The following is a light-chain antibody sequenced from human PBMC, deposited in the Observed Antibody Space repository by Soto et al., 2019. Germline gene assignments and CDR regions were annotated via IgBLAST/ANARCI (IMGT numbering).Light chain of an antibody. J-gene: IGKJ2*01. CDR1: QSISSW. V-gene: IGKV1-5*03. CDR2: RAS. CDR3: QQYSSYVYT. Sequence: DILMTQSPSTLSASVGDRVSITCRASQSISSWLAWYQQKPGKAPKVLIYRASALESGVPSRFSGSGSGTEFSLTINSLQPDDFATYYCQQYSSYVYTFGQGTKLEIK.